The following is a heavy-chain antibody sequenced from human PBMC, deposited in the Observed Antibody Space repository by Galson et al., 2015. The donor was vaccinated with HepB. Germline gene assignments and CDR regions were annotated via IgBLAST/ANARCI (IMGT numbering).Heavy chain of an antibody. D-gene: IGHD7-27*01. Sequence: SLRLSCAGSGFTFGDYGMSWVRQAPGKGLEYIGRVLRAADGGTTDYPAPMKDRFTISRDDSKNMVYLQINSLKAEDTAVYYCPTWGYHWGQGALVTVTS. CDR1: GFTFGDYG. J-gene: IGHJ5*02. V-gene: IGHV3-15*05. CDR2: VLRAADGGTT. CDR3: PTWGYH.